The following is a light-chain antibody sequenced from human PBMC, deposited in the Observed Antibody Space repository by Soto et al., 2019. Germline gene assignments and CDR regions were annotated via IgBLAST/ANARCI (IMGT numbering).Light chain of an antibody. J-gene: IGKJ3*01. CDR1: QSITNW. V-gene: IGKV1-5*01. Sequence: DIQMTQSPSTLSASVGDRVTITCRASQSITNWLAWYQQKPGKAPKLLVYDASSLESGVPSRFSGSGSGTEFTLTISSLQPDDCATYYCQQYNSYSPISFGPGTKVDIK. CDR3: QQYNSYSPIS. CDR2: DAS.